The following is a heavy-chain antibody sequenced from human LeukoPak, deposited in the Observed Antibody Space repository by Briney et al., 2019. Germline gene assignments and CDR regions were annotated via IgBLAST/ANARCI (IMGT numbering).Heavy chain of an antibody. CDR1: GFTFRDYY. V-gene: IGHV3-11*01. D-gene: IGHD3-10*01. CDR2: ISSSGSTI. J-gene: IGHJ4*02. CDR3: AGATYYYGSGSYYSGDY. Sequence: GGSLRLSCAASGFTFRDYYMSWIRQAPGKGLEWVSYISSSGSTIYYADSVKGRFTISRDNAKNSLYLQMNSLRAEDTAVYYCAGATYYYGSGSYYSGDYWGQGTLVTVSS.